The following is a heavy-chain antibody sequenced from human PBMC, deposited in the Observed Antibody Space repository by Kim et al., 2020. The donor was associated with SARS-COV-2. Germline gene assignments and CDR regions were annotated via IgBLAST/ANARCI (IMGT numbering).Heavy chain of an antibody. CDR2: IIPIFGTA. J-gene: IGHJ4*02. D-gene: IGHD3-10*01. CDR3: ARSSDYYGSGSYYKTFDY. V-gene: IGHV1-69*13. CDR1: GGTFSSYA. Sequence: SVKVSCKASGGTFSSYAISWVRQAPGQGLEWMGGIIPIFGTANYAQKFQGRVTITADESTSTAYMELSSLRSEDTAVYYCARSSDYYGSGSYYKTFDYWGQGTLVTASA.